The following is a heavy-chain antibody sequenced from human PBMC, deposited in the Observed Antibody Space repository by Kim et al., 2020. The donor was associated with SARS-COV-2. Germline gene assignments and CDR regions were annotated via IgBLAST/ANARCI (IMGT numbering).Heavy chain of an antibody. J-gene: IGHJ3*02. CDR2: ISEGGGET. D-gene: IGHD3-16*01. V-gene: IGHV3-7*01. Sequence: GGSLRLSCVASGFIFRSYWMTWVRQAPGKGLEWVADISEGGGETNYVDSVKGRFTISRDNAENSLFLQMNNMKAEDTAVYYCARANTWAFDIWGQGTMVT. CDR1: GFIFRSYW. CDR3: ARANTWAFDI.